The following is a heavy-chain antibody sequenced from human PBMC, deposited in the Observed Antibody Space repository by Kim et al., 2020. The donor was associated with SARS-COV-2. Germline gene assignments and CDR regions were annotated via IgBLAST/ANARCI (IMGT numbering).Heavy chain of an antibody. D-gene: IGHD5-18*01. Sequence: NYTPPLKRRVTISVDTSKNQFSLKLSSVTAADTAVYYCARGGGYSYGAIDYWGQGTLVTVSS. J-gene: IGHJ4*02. V-gene: IGHV4-34*01. CDR3: ARGGGYSYGAIDY.